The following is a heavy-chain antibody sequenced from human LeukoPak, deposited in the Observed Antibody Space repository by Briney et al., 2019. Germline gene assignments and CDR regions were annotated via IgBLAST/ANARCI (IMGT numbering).Heavy chain of an antibody. CDR3: AKGYYYGSGSPPTIFDY. Sequence: ASVKVSCKASGYTFTGYYMHWVRQAPGQGLEWMGIINPSGGSTSYAQKFQGRVTMTRDTSTSTVYMELSSLRSEDTAVYYCAKGYYYGSGSPPTIFDYWGQGTLVTVSS. CDR1: GYTFTGYY. D-gene: IGHD3-10*01. CDR2: INPSGGST. J-gene: IGHJ4*02. V-gene: IGHV1-46*01.